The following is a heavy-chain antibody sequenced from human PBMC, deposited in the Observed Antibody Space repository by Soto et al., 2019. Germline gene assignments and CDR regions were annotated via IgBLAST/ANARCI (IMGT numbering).Heavy chain of an antibody. V-gene: IGHV3-74*01. D-gene: IGHD2-21*01. CDR3: AIAGQFRFDN. CDR2: INADGRTT. J-gene: IGHJ4*02. CDR1: GFTFSTYW. Sequence: EVQLVESGGGLFQPGGSLRLSCEASGFTFSTYWMHWVRQAPGQGLVWLSRINADGRTTNYADSVRGRFTISRDNAKNTLFLQVNSLSAEDTAVYYCAIAGQFRFDNWGQGALVTVSS.